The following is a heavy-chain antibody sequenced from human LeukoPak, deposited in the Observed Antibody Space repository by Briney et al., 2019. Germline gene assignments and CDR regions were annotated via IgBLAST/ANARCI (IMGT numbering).Heavy chain of an antibody. J-gene: IGHJ4*02. CDR1: GFTFSSYG. CDR3: AKTPAYYYGSQPFDY. CDR2: IWYDGSNK. Sequence: GRSLRLSCAASGFTFSSYGMYWVRQAPGKGLEWVAVIWYDGSNKYYADSVKGRFTISRDNSKNTLYPQMNSLRVDDTAVYYCAKTPAYYYGSQPFDYWGQGTLVTVSS. V-gene: IGHV3-33*06. D-gene: IGHD3-10*01.